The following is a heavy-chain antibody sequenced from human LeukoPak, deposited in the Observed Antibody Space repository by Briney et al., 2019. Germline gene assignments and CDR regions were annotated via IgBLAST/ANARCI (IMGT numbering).Heavy chain of an antibody. CDR1: GGSFSGYY. CDR2: INHSGST. V-gene: IGHV4-34*01. CDR3: ARGHGSGSYYTL. D-gene: IGHD3-10*01. Sequence: SETLSLTCAVYGGSFSGYYWSWIRQPPGKGLEWIGEINHSGSTNYNPSLKSRVTISVDTSKNQFSLKLSSVTAADTAVYYCARGHGSGSYYTLWGQGTLVSVCS. J-gene: IGHJ4*02.